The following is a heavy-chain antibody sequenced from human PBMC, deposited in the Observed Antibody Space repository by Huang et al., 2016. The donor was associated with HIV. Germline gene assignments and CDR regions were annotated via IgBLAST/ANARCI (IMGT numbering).Heavy chain of an antibody. Sequence: QVQLVESGGGVVQPGGSLRLSCATSGFTFSCYGMHWVRQAPGRGLELVAFIQYDGTKKYYAVSVKGRFNISRDNSKNMLHLQMNNLRVEDTAAYFCAKVTLGFDYWGQGTWVTVSS. D-gene: IGHD2-15*01. CDR2: IQYDGTKK. CDR3: AKVTLGFDY. V-gene: IGHV3-30*02. J-gene: IGHJ4*02. CDR1: GFTFSCYG.